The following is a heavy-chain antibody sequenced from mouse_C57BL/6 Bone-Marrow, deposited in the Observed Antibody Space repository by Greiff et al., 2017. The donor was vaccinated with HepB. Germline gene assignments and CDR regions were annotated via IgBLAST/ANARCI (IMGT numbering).Heavy chain of an antibody. J-gene: IGHJ2*01. V-gene: IGHV1-55*01. CDR3: SSITTVVATDY. Sequence: QVQLQPGAELVKPGASVKMSCKASGYTFTSYWITWVKQRPGQGLEWIGDIYPGSGSTNYNEKFKSKATLTVDTSSSTAYMQLSSLTSEDSAVYYCSSITTVVATDYWGQGTTLTVSS. CDR2: IYPGSGST. CDR1: GYTFTSYW. D-gene: IGHD1-1*01.